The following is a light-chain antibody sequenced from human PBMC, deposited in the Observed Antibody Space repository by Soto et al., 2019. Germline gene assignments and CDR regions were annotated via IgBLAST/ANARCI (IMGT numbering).Light chain of an antibody. CDR1: SSNIGNNY. CDR3: GTWDSSLSADV. CDR2: ENN. Sequence: QSVLTQPPSVSAAPGQKVTISCSGSSSNIGNNYVSWYQQLPGTAPKLLIYENNKRPSGVPDRFSGSKSGTSATLGITGLQTEDEADYYCGTWDSSLSADVFGTGTKVTVL. V-gene: IGLV1-51*02. J-gene: IGLJ1*01.